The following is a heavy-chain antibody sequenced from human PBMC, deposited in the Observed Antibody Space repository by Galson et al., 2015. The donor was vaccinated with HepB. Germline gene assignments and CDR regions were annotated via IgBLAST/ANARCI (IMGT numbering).Heavy chain of an antibody. CDR3: ARASTAVVTDFDY. J-gene: IGHJ4*02. CDR2: ISISSSYI. Sequence: SLRLSCAASGFTFSSYSMNWVRQAPGKGLEWVSSISISSSYIYYADSVKGRFTISRDNAKNSLYLQMNSLRAEDTAVYYCARASTAVVTDFDYWGQGTLVTVSS. V-gene: IGHV3-21*01. CDR1: GFTFSSYS. D-gene: IGHD5-18*01.